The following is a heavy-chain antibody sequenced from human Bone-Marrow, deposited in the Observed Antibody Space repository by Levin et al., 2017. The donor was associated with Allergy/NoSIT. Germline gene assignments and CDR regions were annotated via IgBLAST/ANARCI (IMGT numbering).Heavy chain of an antibody. V-gene: IGHV4-59*01. J-gene: IGHJ6*03. Sequence: PSETLSLTCTVSGGSISSNFWSWIRQAPGKGLEWIGYNQHNGITRYNFFLQSRVSISVDTSKNELSLKLTSVTAADTAVYYCARGLSGGGVNMVRGLTSNYHYYYLDVWGKGTTVTVSS. D-gene: IGHD3-10*01. CDR1: GGSISSNF. CDR3: ARGLSGGGVNMVRGLTSNYHYYYLDV. CDR2: NQHNGIT.